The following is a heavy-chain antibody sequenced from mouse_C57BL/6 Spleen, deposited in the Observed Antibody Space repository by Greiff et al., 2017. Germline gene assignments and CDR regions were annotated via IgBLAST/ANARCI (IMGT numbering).Heavy chain of an antibody. V-gene: IGHV1-80*01. CDR3: AVIYYDYDGGAYYAMDY. D-gene: IGHD2-4*01. Sequence: QVQLKQSGAELVKPGASVKISCKASGYAFSSYWMNWVKQRPGKGLEWIGQIYPGDGDTNYNGKFKGKATLTADKSSSTAYMQLSSLTSEDSAVYFCAVIYYDYDGGAYYAMDYWGQGTSVTVSS. CDR2: IYPGDGDT. CDR1: GYAFSSYW. J-gene: IGHJ4*01.